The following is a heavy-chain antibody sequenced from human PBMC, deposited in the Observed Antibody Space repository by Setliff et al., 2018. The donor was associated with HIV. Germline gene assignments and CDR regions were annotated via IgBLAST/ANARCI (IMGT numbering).Heavy chain of an antibody. V-gene: IGHV4-59*11. CDR2: IYYNGIT. CDR3: ARDKTYCNYSRCSRAGWYFDL. D-gene: IGHD2-2*01. CDR1: GGSISSHY. J-gene: IGHJ2*01. Sequence: PSETLSLTCTVSGGSISSHYWSWIRQPPGKGLEWIGSIYYNGITNYNPSLKSRVTVSVDTSKNQFSLKLSSVTAADTAVYYCARDKTYCNYSRCSRAGWYFDLWGRGTLVTVS.